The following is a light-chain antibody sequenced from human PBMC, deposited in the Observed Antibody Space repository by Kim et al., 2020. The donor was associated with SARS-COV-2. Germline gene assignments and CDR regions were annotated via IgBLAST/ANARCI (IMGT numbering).Light chain of an antibody. V-gene: IGKV1-39*01. Sequence: SASVGDRVTFTCRTIQSIPNYLNWFQQKPGKGPKLLIYSTSTLQSGVPSRFTGGGSGTDFTLTISSLQPEDFATYYCQQSYSIPWTFGQGTKLEI. CDR2: STS. CDR1: QSIPNY. J-gene: IGKJ1*01. CDR3: QQSYSIPWT.